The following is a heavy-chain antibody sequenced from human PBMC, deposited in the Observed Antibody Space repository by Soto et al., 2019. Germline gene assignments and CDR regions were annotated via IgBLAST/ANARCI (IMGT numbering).Heavy chain of an antibody. D-gene: IGHD2-15*01. J-gene: IGHJ4*02. CDR2: INPSSGTT. CDR1: GYIFIHCF. V-gene: IGHV1-46*01. CDR3: ARSLVDTTSLFDY. Sequence: QVQLVQSGPEMKQPGASVKLSCQASGYIFIHCFMHWVRQAPGQGLEWMGGINPSSGTTTYAQKFQGRVTVTRDTSTSTVYMEMSSLGSGDTAMYYCARSLVDTTSLFDYWGQGSLVTVSA.